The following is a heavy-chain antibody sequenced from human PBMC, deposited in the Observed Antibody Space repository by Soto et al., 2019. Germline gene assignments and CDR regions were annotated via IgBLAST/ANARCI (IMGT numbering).Heavy chain of an antibody. CDR2: ISSSGGSP. D-gene: IGHD1-20*01. CDR1: RVTLKSYA. J-gene: IGHJ4*02. CDR3: QKARCSYNCCYFPDY. V-gene: IGHV3-23*01. Sequence: GGPLKISCAPPRVTLKSYAVAGVRKAPGKGLEWVSSISSSGGSPSYADSVQGRFTISRDNSRNTISLQMKSLRAEDTATYFYQKARCSYNCCYFPDYWGQGSLVTVSS.